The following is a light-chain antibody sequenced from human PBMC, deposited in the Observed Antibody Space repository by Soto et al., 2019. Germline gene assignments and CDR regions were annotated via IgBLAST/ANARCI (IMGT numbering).Light chain of an antibody. CDR1: SSDVGGYNY. V-gene: IGLV2-11*01. J-gene: IGLJ3*02. CDR2: DVS. Sequence: QSVLTQPRSVSGSPGQSVTISCTGTSSDVGGYNYVSWYQQHPGKAPKLMIYDVSKRPSGVPDRFSGSKSGNTASLTISGLHAEDEADYYCCSYAGSYTWVFGGGTKLTFL. CDR3: CSYAGSYTWV.